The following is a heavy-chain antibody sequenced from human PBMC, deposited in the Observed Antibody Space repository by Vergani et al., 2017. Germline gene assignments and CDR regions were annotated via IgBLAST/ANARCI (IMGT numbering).Heavy chain of an antibody. J-gene: IGHJ6*03. V-gene: IGHV1-2*02. Sequence: QVQLVQSGAEVKKPGASVKVSCKASGYTFTGYYMHWVRQAPGQGLEWMGWINPNSGGTNYAQKFQGRVTMTRNTSISTTYMELSSLRSEDTAVYYCARGLNGFWRLSYYYYMDVWGKGTTVTVSS. CDR1: GYTFTGYY. CDR3: ARGLNGFWRLSYYYYMDV. CDR2: INPNSGGT. D-gene: IGHD3-3*01.